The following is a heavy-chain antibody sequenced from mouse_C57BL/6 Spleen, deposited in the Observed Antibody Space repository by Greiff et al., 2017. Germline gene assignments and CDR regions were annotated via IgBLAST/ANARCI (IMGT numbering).Heavy chain of an antibody. CDR2: ISYDGSN. CDR3: ARDPAYWNYYAMDY. V-gene: IGHV3-6*01. J-gene: IGHJ4*01. Sequence: EVQLQESGPGLVKPSQSLSLTCSVTGYSITSGYYWNWIRQFPGNKLEWMGYISYDGSNNYNPSLKNRISITRDTSKNQFFLKLNSVTTEDTATYYCARDPAYWNYYAMDYWGQGTSVTVSS. CDR1: GYSITSGYY. D-gene: IGHD2-10*01.